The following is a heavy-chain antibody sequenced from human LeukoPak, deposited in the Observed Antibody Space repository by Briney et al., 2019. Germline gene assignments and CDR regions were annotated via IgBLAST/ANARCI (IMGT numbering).Heavy chain of an antibody. CDR2: IKQDGSEK. CDR3: ARCSYSGGSCPDY. CDR1: GFTFSGYW. J-gene: IGHJ4*02. Sequence: GGSLRLSCAASGFTFSGYWMSWVRQAPGKGLEWVANIKQDGSEKYYVDSVKGRFTISRDNAKNTLYLQVNSLRAEDTAVYYCARCSYSGGSCPDYWGQGTLVTVSS. V-gene: IGHV3-7*01. D-gene: IGHD2-15*01.